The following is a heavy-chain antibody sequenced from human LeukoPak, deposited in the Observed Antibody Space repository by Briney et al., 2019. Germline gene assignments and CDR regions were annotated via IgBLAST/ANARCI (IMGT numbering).Heavy chain of an antibody. CDR2: ISGSGGGT. CDR1: GFTFSSYA. J-gene: IGHJ3*02. V-gene: IGHV3-23*01. D-gene: IGHD6-19*01. Sequence: GGSLRLSCAASGFTFSSYAMSWVRQAPGKGLEWVSAISGSGGGTYYADSVKGRFTISRDNSKNSLYLQMNSLRAEDTAVYYCARDKIVVDGTGAFDIWGQGTMVTVSA. CDR3: ARDKIVVDGTGAFDI.